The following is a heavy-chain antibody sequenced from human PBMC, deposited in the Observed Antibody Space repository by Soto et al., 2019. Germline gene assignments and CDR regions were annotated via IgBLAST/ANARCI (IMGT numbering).Heavy chain of an antibody. V-gene: IGHV3-23*01. CDR1: GFTFSSYA. CDR2: ISGSGGST. CDR3: AKGGLGYCSSTSCHFDY. D-gene: IGHD2-2*01. J-gene: IGHJ4*02. Sequence: EVQLLESGGGLVQPGGSLRLSCAASGFTFSSYAMSWVRQAPGKGLEWVSAISGSGGSTYYADSVKGRFTISRDNSKNMLYLQMNSLRAEDTAVYYCAKGGLGYCSSTSCHFDYWGQGTLVTVSS.